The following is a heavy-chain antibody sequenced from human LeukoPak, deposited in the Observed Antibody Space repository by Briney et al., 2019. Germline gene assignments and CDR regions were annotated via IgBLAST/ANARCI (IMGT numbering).Heavy chain of an antibody. CDR1: GFSFRTYW. D-gene: IGHD3/OR15-3a*01. J-gene: IGHJ2*01. CDR2: IKEDGRET. Sequence: PGGSLRLSCAASGFSFRTYWMSWVRQAPGKGLEWVATIKEDGRETSYVDSVKGRFTISRDNAKSSLYLQMHSLRVEDTAAYFCARRQAGLGKKYFDLWGRGTLVTVSS. CDR3: ARRQAGLGKKYFDL. V-gene: IGHV3-7*05.